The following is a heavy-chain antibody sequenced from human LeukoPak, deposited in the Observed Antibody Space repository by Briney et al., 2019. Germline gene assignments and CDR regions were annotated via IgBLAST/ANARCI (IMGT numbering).Heavy chain of an antibody. J-gene: IGHJ6*03. CDR2: INPNSGGT. V-gene: IGHV1-2*02. D-gene: IGHD2-2*01. CDR3: ARAHCSSTSCYGWYYYYYMDV. Sequence: GASVKVSCKASGYTFTGYDMHWVRQAPGQGLEWMGWINPNSGGTNYAQKFQGRVTMTRDTSISTAYMELSRLGSDDTAVYYCARAHCSSTSCYGWYYYYYMDVWGKGTAVTVSS. CDR1: GYTFTGYD.